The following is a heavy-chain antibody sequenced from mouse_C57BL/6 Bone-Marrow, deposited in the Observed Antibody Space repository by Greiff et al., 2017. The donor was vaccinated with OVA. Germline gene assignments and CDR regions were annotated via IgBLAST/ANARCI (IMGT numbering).Heavy chain of an antibody. J-gene: IGHJ2*01. CDR2: IDPETGGT. CDR1: GYTFTDYE. Sequence: VQVVESGAELVRPGASVTLSCKASGYTFTDYEMHWVKQTPVHGLEWIGAIDPETGGTAYNQKFKGKAILTADKSSSTAYMELRSLTSEDSAVYYCTRSRDRGFDYWGQGTTLTVSS. V-gene: IGHV1-15*01. D-gene: IGHD3-3*01. CDR3: TRSRDRGFDY.